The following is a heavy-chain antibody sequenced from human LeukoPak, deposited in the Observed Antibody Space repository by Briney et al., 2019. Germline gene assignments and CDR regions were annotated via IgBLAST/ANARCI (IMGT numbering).Heavy chain of an antibody. CDR1: GYIFTGYY. V-gene: IGHV1-2*02. D-gene: IGHD3-22*01. J-gene: IGHJ4*02. CDR2: INPNSGGT. Sequence: ASVKVSCKASGYIFTGYYMHCVRQAPGQGLEWMGWINPNSGGTNYAQKFQGRVTMTRDTSISTAYMELSRLRSDDTAVYYCARVGYYDSSGYVDYWGQGTLVTVSS. CDR3: ARVGYYDSSGYVDY.